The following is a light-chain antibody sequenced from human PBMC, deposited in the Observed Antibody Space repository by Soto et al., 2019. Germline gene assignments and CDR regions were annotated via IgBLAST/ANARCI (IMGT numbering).Light chain of an antibody. Sequence: QSVLTQPASVSGSPGQSITISCTGTSSDVGGHNYVSWYQHHPGKAPKLIIYDVTNRPSGVSNRFSGSKSGNTASLTISGLQAEDEADYYCSSYTSSRVFGTGTKLTVL. CDR1: SSDVGGHNY. CDR3: SSYTSSRV. V-gene: IGLV2-14*03. CDR2: DVT. J-gene: IGLJ1*01.